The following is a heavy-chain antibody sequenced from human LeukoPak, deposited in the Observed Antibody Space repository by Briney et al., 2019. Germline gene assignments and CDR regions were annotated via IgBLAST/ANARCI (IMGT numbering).Heavy chain of an antibody. V-gene: IGHV4-39*01. Sequence: PSETLSLTCIVSGGSISNTNYYWGWLRQPPGKGLEWIGSIRYSGSTYYNPSLKSRVTISVDTSKNQFSLKLSSVTAADTAVYYCTASATPSSISSFDYWGQGTLVTVSS. CDR1: GGSISNTNYY. D-gene: IGHD6-13*01. J-gene: IGHJ4*02. CDR3: TASATPSSISSFDY. CDR2: IRYSGST.